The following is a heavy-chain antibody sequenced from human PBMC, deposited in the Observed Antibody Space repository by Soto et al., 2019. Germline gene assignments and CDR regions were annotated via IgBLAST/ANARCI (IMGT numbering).Heavy chain of an antibody. CDR2: IYYSGST. Sequence: QVQLQESGPGLVKPSETLSLTCTVSGGSVSSGSYYLSWIRQPPGKGLEWIGYIYYSGSTNYNPTFIRRVTISVDTSKNQFSLKLSSVTAADTAVYYCARDREVMNAFDIWGQGAMVTVSS. J-gene: IGHJ3*02. D-gene: IGHD2-21*01. CDR3: ARDREVMNAFDI. CDR1: GGSVSSGSYY. V-gene: IGHV4-61*01.